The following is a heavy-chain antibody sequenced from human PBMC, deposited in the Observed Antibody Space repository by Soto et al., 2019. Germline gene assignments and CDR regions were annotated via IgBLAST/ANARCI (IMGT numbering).Heavy chain of an antibody. J-gene: IGHJ4*02. Sequence: GGSLRLSCAASGFTFSSYARHWVRQAPGKGLEWVAVISYDGSNKYYADSVKGRFTISRDNSKNTLYLQMNSLRAEDTAVYYCVAEDTAMFYWGQGTLVTVSS. CDR1: GFTFSSYA. V-gene: IGHV3-30-3*01. CDR3: VAEDTAMFY. D-gene: IGHD5-18*01. CDR2: ISYDGSNK.